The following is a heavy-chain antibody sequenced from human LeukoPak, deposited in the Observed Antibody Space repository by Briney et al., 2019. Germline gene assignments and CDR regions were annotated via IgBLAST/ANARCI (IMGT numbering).Heavy chain of an antibody. CDR3: ARGWGWQRLHF. V-gene: IGHV4-34*01. Sequence: PSETLSLTCAVYGRSFSGYFWSWIRQPPGKGLEWIGEINHSGSTDYNPSLKSRVGISVDTSKNQFSLKLISVTAADTAVYYCARGWGWQRLHFWGQGTLVTVSS. J-gene: IGHJ4*02. CDR1: GRSFSGYF. D-gene: IGHD5-12*01. CDR2: INHSGST.